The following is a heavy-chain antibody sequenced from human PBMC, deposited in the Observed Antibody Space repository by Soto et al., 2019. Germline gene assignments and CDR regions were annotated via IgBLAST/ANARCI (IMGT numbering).Heavy chain of an antibody. V-gene: IGHV4-38-2*01. CDR3: ANDKSLIVVVPQLFGGWFDP. CDR2: IYHSGST. CDR1: GYSISSGYY. Sequence: KTSETLSLTCAVSGYSISSGYYWGWIRQPPGKGLEWIGSIYHSGSTYYNPSLKSRVTISVDTSKNQFSLKLSSVTAADTAVYYCANDKSLIVVVPQLFGGWFDPWGQGTLVTVSS. D-gene: IGHD3-22*01. J-gene: IGHJ5*02.